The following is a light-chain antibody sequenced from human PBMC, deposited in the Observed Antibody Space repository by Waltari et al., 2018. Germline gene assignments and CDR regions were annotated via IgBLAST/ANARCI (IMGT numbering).Light chain of an antibody. Sequence: EIVMTQSPATLSVSPGDSVTLSCRASQSVSSNLAWYQQKPGQAPRVLIYAASTRATGIPARFSGSGSGTEFTLTISSLQSEDFAVYYCQQYNNWPPMYTFGQGTKLEIK. CDR2: AAS. CDR3: QQYNNWPPMYT. V-gene: IGKV3-15*01. CDR1: QSVSSN. J-gene: IGKJ2*01.